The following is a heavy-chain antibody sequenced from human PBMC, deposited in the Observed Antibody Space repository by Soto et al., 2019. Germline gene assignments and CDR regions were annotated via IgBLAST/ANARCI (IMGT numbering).Heavy chain of an antibody. CDR1: GGSMKTYC. J-gene: IGHJ5*02. Sequence: SETLSLPCTVSGGSMKTYCCSWIRQHPRPGPERIGYIYYSGNTSYNPPLKSRVAISVDTSKNQFSLKLSSVPAAAAAVYYCARERPDGARLDPWGPGTLVTVSS. CDR2: IYYSGNT. D-gene: IGHD6-6*01. CDR3: ARERPDGARLDP. V-gene: IGHV4-59*12.